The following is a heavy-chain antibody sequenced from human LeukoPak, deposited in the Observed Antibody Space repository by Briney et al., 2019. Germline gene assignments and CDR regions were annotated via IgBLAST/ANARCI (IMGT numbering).Heavy chain of an antibody. CDR2: ISGSGGST. CDR3: AKDPPYYYGSGSFTPYFDY. V-gene: IGHV3-23*01. Sequence: GGSLRLSCAASGFTFSSYAMSWVRQAPGKGLEWVSAISGSGGSTYYADSVKGRFTISRDNSKNTLYLQMNSLRAEDTAVYYCAKDPPYYYGSGSFTPYFDYWGQGTLVTVSS. CDR1: GFTFSSYA. J-gene: IGHJ4*02. D-gene: IGHD3-10*01.